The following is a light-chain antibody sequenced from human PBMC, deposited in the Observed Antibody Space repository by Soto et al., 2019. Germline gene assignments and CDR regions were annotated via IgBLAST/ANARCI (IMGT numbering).Light chain of an antibody. CDR3: CSYAGSNTVL. J-gene: IGLJ2*01. Sequence: QSVLTQPPSVSGAPGQRVTLSCTGNSSNLGAGYDVHWYQQLPGAAPKLVIFGNRNRPSGVPERFSGSKSGTSASLAITGLQAEDEADYYCCSYAGSNTVLFGGGTQLTVL. CDR1: SSNLGAGYD. V-gene: IGLV1-40*01. CDR2: GNR.